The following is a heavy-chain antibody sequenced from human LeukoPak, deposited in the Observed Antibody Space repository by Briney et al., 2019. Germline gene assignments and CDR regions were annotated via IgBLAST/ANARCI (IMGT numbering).Heavy chain of an antibody. CDR2: INHSGST. CDR3: ARLPLGYCSSTSCYDV. CDR1: GGSFSGYY. D-gene: IGHD2-2*01. V-gene: IGHV4-34*01. J-gene: IGHJ6*02. Sequence: PSETLSLTCAVYGGSFSGYYWSWIRQPPGKGLEWIGEINHSGSTNYNPSLKSRVTISVDTSKNQFSLKLSSVTAADTAVYYCARLPLGYCSSTSCYDVWGQGTTVTVSS.